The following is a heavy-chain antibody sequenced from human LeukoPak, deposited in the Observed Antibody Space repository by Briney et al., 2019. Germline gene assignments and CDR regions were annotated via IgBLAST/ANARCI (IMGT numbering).Heavy chain of an antibody. J-gene: IGHJ4*02. CDR1: GFTFGTFS. CDR3: ARTLRSGDLSLYRAFDY. CDR2: ISSDSTTI. V-gene: IGHV3-48*04. Sequence: GGSLRLSCTGSGFTFGTFSMNWVRQAPGKGPEWISYISSDSTTIQYADSVKGRFITTRDNAKNSLYLQMNSLRVEDTAVYYCARTLRSGDLSLYRAFDYWGQGTLVTVSS. D-gene: IGHD3-16*02.